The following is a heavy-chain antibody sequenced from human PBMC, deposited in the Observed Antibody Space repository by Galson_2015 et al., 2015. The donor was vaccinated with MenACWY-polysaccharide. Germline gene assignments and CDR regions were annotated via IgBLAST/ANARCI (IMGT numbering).Heavy chain of an antibody. CDR3: ATQVNWGALDY. Sequence: SVKVSCKASGYTFSAHSMHWVRQAPGQRPEWMGWIVAGNGNTKYSRIFQGRVTFSRDTSATTAYMELSRLTSEDSAVYYCATQVNWGALDYWGQGTLVTVSS. CDR1: GYTFSAHS. V-gene: IGHV1-3*01. J-gene: IGHJ4*02. D-gene: IGHD7-27*01. CDR2: IVAGNGNT.